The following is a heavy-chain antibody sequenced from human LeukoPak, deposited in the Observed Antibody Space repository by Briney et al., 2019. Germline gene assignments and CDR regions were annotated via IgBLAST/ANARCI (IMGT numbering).Heavy chain of an antibody. V-gene: IGHV1-69*05. D-gene: IGHD5-18*01. J-gene: IGHJ4*02. CDR3: ARGRLRGYSYGIDY. CDR2: IIPIFGTA. Sequence: SVKVSCKASGYIFSNYGISWVRQAPGQGLEWMGGIIPIFGTANYAQKFQGRVTITTDESTSTAYMELSSLRSEDTAVYYCARGRLRGYSYGIDYWGQGTLVTVSS. CDR1: GYIFSNYG.